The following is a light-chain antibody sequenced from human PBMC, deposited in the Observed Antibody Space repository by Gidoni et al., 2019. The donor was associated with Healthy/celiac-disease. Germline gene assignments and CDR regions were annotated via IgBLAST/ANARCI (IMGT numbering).Light chain of an antibody. J-gene: IGKJ3*01. Sequence: DIQMTQSPSTLSASVGDRVTITYRASQSISSWLAWYQQKPGKAPKLLIYGAASLESGVPSRFIGSESGTELTLTISSLQPDEFATYYCQQYNSYPLTFGPGTKVDIK. V-gene: IGKV1-5*01. CDR2: GAA. CDR3: QQYNSYPLT. CDR1: QSISSW.